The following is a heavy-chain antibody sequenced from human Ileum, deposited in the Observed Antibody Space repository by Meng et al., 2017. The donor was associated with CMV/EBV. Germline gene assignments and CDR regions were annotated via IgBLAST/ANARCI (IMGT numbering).Heavy chain of an antibody. CDR1: GYTFTTYY. CDR3: ARAELTGDHFDP. D-gene: IGHD7-27*01. CDR2: INPSGGST. V-gene: IGHV1-46*01. J-gene: IGHJ5*02. Sequence: CKASGYTFTTYYIHWVRQAPGQGLEWMGIINPSGGSTSYAQKFHDRVTMTRDTSTSTVYMELSSLKSEDTAVYFCARAELTGDHFDPWGQGTLVTVSS.